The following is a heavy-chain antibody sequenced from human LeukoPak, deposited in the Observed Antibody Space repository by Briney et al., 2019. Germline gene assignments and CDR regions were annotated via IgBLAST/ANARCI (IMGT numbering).Heavy chain of an antibody. Sequence: QTGGSLRLSCGASGITFSSYSMNWVRQAPGKGLEWVSYINSSGSTKYYADSVKGRFTISRDNARNSLYLQMNSLRAEDTAVYFCARGGLSIMGYWGQGTLVTVSS. J-gene: IGHJ4*02. CDR3: ARGGLSIMGY. CDR2: INSSGSTK. V-gene: IGHV3-48*01. D-gene: IGHD2/OR15-2a*01. CDR1: GITFSSYS.